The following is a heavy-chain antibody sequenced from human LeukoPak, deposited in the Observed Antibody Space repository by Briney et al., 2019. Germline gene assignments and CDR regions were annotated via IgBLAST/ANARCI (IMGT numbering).Heavy chain of an antibody. V-gene: IGHV1-2*06. D-gene: IGHD5-18*01. Sequence: ASVKVSCKASGYTFTGYYMHWVRQAPGQGLEWMGRINPNSGGTNYAQKFQGRVTMTRDTSISTAYMELSRLRSDDTAVYYCARGRQLWYVWDYWGQGTLVTVSS. CDR1: GYTFTGYY. J-gene: IGHJ4*02. CDR3: ARGRQLWYVWDY. CDR2: INPNSGGT.